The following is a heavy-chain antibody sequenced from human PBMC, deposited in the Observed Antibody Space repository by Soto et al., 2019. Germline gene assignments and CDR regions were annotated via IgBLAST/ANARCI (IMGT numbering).Heavy chain of an antibody. CDR2: ISHSGTYI. D-gene: IGHD5-12*01. Sequence: EVQLVESGGGLVKPGGSLRLSCAASGFTFSHYTMNWVRQAPGKGLEWVSSISHSGTYIYYADSLRGRFTISRDNAKNSLYLHMNILRAEDTAEYYCTTLLVEMATKLFDCWGQGTLVTVSS. CDR1: GFTFSHYT. J-gene: IGHJ4*02. V-gene: IGHV3-21*01. CDR3: TTLLVEMATKLFDC.